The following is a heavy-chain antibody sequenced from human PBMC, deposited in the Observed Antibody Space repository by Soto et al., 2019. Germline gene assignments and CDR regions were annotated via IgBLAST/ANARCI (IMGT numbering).Heavy chain of an antibody. D-gene: IGHD5-12*01. CDR2: ISAYNGNT. V-gene: IGHV1-18*01. J-gene: IGHJ4*02. CDR1: GYTFTSYG. Sequence: GASVKVSCKASGYTFTSYGISWVRQAPGQGLEWMGWISAYNGNTNYAQKLQGRVTMTTDTSTSTAYMELRSLRSDETAVYYCARDGGEEWLRSPSYFDHWGQGTLVTVSS. CDR3: ARDGGEEWLRSPSYFDH.